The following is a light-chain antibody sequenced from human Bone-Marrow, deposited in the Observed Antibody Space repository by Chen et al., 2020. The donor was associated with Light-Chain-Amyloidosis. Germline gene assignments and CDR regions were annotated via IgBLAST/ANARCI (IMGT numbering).Light chain of an antibody. V-gene: IGKV1-39*01. CDR2: AAS. CDR1: QSLYTY. Sequence: DIQMTQSPSSLSAAVGDRVTVTCRASQSLYTYLNWYQHKPGKAPKLLIYAASTLQSGVPSRFSGSGSGTDFTLTITNLQAEDFATYYCQQSYIAPYTFGQGTRLEIK. CDR3: QQSYIAPYT. J-gene: IGKJ2*01.